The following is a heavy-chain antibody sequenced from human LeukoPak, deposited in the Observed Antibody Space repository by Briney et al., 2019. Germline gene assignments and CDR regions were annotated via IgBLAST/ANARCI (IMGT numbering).Heavy chain of an antibody. J-gene: IGHJ4*02. Sequence: GGTLRLSCAASGFTFSSYSMNWVRQAPGKGLEWVSSISSSSYIYYADSVKGRFTISRDNAKNSLYLQMNSLRAEDTAVYYCARGLTTVTPPFGYWGQGTLVTVSS. V-gene: IGHV3-21*01. CDR3: ARGLTTVTPPFGY. CDR1: GFTFSSYS. CDR2: ISSSSYI. D-gene: IGHD4-17*01.